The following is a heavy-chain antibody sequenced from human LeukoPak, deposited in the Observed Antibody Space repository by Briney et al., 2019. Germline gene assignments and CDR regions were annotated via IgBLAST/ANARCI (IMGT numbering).Heavy chain of an antibody. CDR1: GYTFTSYH. J-gene: IGHJ4*02. CDR3: ARDLYSSGWLLPGY. Sequence: ASVKVSRKASGYTFTSYHMHWVRQAPGQGLEWMGIINPSGGSTNYAQRFRGRVTMTRDMSTGTVYMELRSLRSDDTAVYYCARDLYSSGWLLPGYWGQGTLVTVSS. V-gene: IGHV1-46*01. D-gene: IGHD6-19*01. CDR2: INPSGGST.